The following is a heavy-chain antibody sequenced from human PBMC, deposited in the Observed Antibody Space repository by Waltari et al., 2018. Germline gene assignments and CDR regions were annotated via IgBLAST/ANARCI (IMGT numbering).Heavy chain of an antibody. CDR3: ARGRSVGFLEWYAHWYYYMDV. Sequence: QVQLQQWGAGLLKPSETLSLTCAVYGGSFSGYYWSWIRQPPGKGLEWIGEINHSGSTNYNPSLKSRVTISVDTSKNQFSLKLSSVTAADTAVYYCARGRSVGFLEWYAHWYYYMDVWGKGTTVTISS. J-gene: IGHJ6*03. D-gene: IGHD3-3*01. CDR2: INHSGST. V-gene: IGHV4-34*01. CDR1: GGSFSGYY.